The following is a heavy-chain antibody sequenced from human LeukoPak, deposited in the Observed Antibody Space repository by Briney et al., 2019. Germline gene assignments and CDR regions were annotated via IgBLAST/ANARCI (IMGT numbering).Heavy chain of an antibody. Sequence: PGGSLRLSCAASGFTFSSYWMSWVRQAPGKGLEWVANIKQDGSEKYYVDSVKGRFTISRDNAKNSLYLQMNSLGAEDTAVYYCARASGGQLATNFDYWGQGTLVTVSS. CDR2: IKQDGSEK. CDR1: GFTFSSYW. J-gene: IGHJ4*02. V-gene: IGHV3-7*01. CDR3: ARASGGQLATNFDY. D-gene: IGHD6-6*01.